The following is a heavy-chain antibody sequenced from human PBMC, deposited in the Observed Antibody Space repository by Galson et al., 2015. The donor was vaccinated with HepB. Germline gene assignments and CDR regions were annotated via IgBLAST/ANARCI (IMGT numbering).Heavy chain of an antibody. D-gene: IGHD3-3*01. Sequence: SVKVSCKASGYTFTSYAMHWVRQAPGQGLEWMGWISAYNGNTNYAQKLQGRVTMTTDTSTSTAYMELRSLRSDDTAVYYCARDVRVVGGFDIWGQGTMVTVSS. CDR1: GYTFTSYA. V-gene: IGHV1-18*01. CDR2: ISAYNGNT. CDR3: ARDVRVVGGFDI. J-gene: IGHJ3*02.